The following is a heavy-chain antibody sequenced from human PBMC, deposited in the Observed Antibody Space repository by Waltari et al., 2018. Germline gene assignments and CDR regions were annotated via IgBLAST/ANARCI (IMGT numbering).Heavy chain of an antibody. CDR1: GGSFSGYH. J-gene: IGHJ5*02. Sequence: QVQLQQWGAGPLKPSETLSLTCAVYGGSFSGYHGSWIRQPPGKGLEWQGEINHSGSTNYNPSLKSRVTISVDTSKNQFSLKLSSVTAADTAVYYCASDYYGSGSHRNWFDPWGQGTLVTVSS. CDR2: INHSGST. CDR3: ASDYYGSGSHRNWFDP. V-gene: IGHV4-34*01. D-gene: IGHD3-10*01.